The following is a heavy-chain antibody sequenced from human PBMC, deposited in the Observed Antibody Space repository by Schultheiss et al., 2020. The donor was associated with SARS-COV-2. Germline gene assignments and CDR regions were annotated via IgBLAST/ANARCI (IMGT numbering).Heavy chain of an antibody. V-gene: IGHV1-18*01. CDR3: ARDIEGSQFYYYYYGMDV. D-gene: IGHD2-15*01. Sequence: ASVKVSCKASGYTFTSYGISWVRQAPGQGLEWMGWISAYNGNTNYAQKLQGRVTMTTDTSTNTAYMELRSLRSDDTAVYYCARDIEGSQFYYYYYGMDVWGQGTTVTVSS. J-gene: IGHJ6*02. CDR2: ISAYNGNT. CDR1: GYTFTSYG.